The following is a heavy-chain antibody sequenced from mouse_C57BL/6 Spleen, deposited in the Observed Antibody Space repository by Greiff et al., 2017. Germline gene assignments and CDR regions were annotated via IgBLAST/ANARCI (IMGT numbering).Heavy chain of an antibody. D-gene: IGHD1-1*01. CDR3: ARHEPLYYYYFDY. Sequence: VQLQQSGAELVKPGASVKLSCKASGYTFTEWIGWFYPGSGSIKYNEKFKDKATLTADKSSSTVYMELSRLTSEDSAVYFCARHEPLYYYYFDYWGQGTTLTVSS. V-gene: IGHV1-62-2*01. CDR2: FYPGSGSI. CDR1: GYTFTE. J-gene: IGHJ2*01.